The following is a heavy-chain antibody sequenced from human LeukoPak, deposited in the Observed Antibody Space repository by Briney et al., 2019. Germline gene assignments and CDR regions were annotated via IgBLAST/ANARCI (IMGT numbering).Heavy chain of an antibody. J-gene: IGHJ4*02. D-gene: IGHD3-3*01. CDR1: GFTFSSYA. CDR2: ISSNGGST. V-gene: IGHV3-64*01. CDR3: ARGLITIFGVVLHDYYFDY. Sequence: PGGSLGLSCAASGFTFSSYAMHWVRQAPGKGLEYVSAISSNGGSTYYANSVKGRFTISRDNSKNTLYLQMGSLRAEDMAVYYCARGLITIFGVVLHDYYFDYRGQGTLVTVSS.